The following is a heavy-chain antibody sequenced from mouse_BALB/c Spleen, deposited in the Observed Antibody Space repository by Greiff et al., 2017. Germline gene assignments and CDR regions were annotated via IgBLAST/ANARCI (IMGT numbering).Heavy chain of an antibody. V-gene: IGHV5-6-2*01. D-gene: IGHD4-1*02. Sequence: DVKLVESGGGLVKPGGSLKLSCAASGFTFSSYYMSWVRQTPEKRLELVAAINSNGGSTYYPDTVKGRFTISRDNAKNTLYLQMSSLKSEDTALYYCARRPTGTYFDYWGQGTTLTVSS. CDR2: INSNGGST. CDR3: ARRPTGTYFDY. J-gene: IGHJ2*01. CDR1: GFTFSSYY.